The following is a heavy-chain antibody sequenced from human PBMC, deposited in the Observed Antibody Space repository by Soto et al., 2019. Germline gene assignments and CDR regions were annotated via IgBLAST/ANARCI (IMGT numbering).Heavy chain of an antibody. D-gene: IGHD2-15*01. CDR2: IIPIFGTA. V-gene: IGHV1-69*13. Sequence: SVKVSCKASGGTFSSYAISWVRQAPGQGLEWMGGIIPIFGTANYPQKFQGRVTITADESTSTAYMELSSLRSEDTAVYYCARDKRDCSGGSCYPLYYYGMDVWGQGTTVTVSS. J-gene: IGHJ6*02. CDR1: GGTFSSYA. CDR3: ARDKRDCSGGSCYPLYYYGMDV.